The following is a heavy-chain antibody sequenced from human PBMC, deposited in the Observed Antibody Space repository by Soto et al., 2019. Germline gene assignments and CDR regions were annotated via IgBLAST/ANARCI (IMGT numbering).Heavy chain of an antibody. D-gene: IGHD6-19*01. V-gene: IGHV3-30*18. J-gene: IGHJ5*02. Sequence: QVHLVESGGGVVQPGRSLRLSCVGSGFTFSDTGMHWVRQAPGKGLEWVAMISHNGGSKQYKDSVRGRFTISRDNSENTVYLLMDSLRAEDTAVYFCAKDLYSSGWYNDFDPWGQGTPVTVSS. CDR3: AKDLYSSGWYNDFDP. CDR2: ISHNGGSK. CDR1: GFTFSDTG.